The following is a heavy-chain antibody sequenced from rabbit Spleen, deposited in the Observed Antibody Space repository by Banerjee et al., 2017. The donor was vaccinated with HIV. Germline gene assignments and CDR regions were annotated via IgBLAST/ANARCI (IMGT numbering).Heavy chain of an antibody. CDR1: GFDLSSGYY. V-gene: IGHV1S40*01. CDR3: ARGVYVGVNGATYFHL. D-gene: IGHD4-2*01. Sequence: QSLEESGGDLVKPGASLTLTCTASGFDLSSGYYMCWVRQAPGKGLEWIACIYSTSGSTYYASWVNGRFTISKTSSTTVTLQMTSLTAADTATYFCARGVYVGVNGATYFHLWGPGTLVTVS. J-gene: IGHJ4*01. CDR2: IYSTSGST.